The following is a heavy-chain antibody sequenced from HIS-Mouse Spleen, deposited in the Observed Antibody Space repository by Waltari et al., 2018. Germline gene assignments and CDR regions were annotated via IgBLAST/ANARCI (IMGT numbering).Heavy chain of an antibody. J-gene: IGHJ2*01. CDR1: GGSISSSSYY. V-gene: IGHV4-39*07. CDR2: IDYSGRT. CDR3: AREIPYSSSWYDWYFDL. D-gene: IGHD6-13*01. Sequence: QLQLQESGPGLVKPSETLSLTCTVSGGSISSSSYYWGWIRQPPGKGLEWIGRIDYSGRTYYNPSLNGRVTRSVETSKNQFSLKLSSVTAADTAVYYCAREIPYSSSWYDWYFDLWGRGTLVTVSS.